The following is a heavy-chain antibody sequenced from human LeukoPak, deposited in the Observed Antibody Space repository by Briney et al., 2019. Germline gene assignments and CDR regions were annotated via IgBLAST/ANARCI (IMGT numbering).Heavy chain of an antibody. D-gene: IGHD5-18*01. CDR3: ARVNTAEFNWFDP. CDR2: VYHSGST. Sequence: PSETLSLTCAVSGGSISSGGYSWSWIRQPPGKGLEWIGYVYHSGSTYYNPSLKSRVTISVDRSKNQFSLKLSSVTAADTAVYYCARVNTAEFNWFDPWGQRALVTVSS. V-gene: IGHV4-30-2*01. CDR1: GGSISSGGYS. J-gene: IGHJ5*02.